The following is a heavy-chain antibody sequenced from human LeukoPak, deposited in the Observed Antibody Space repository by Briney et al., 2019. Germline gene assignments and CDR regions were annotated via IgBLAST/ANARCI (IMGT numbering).Heavy chain of an antibody. CDR1: GFTFSSYA. CDR2: ISSNGGST. J-gene: IGHJ5*02. V-gene: IGHV3-64*01. CDR3: ARDHYYDSSGYARRGSWFDP. D-gene: IGHD3-22*01. Sequence: GGSLRLSCAASGFTFSSYAMHWVRQAPGKGLEYVSAISSNGGSTYYANSVKGRFTISRDNSKNTLYLQMGSLRAEDMAVYYCARDHYYDSSGYARRGSWFDPWGQGTLVTVSS.